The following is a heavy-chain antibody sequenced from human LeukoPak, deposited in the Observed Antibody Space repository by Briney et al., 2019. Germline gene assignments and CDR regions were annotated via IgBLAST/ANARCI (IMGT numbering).Heavy chain of an antibody. V-gene: IGHV4-59*01. CDR3: ASTPGYSGYDY. Sequence: PSETLSLTCTVSGGSISSYYWSWIRQPPGKGLEWIGYIYYSGSTNYNPSLKSRVTISVDTSKNQFSLKLSSVTAADTAVYYCASTPGYSGYDYWGQGTLVTVSS. CDR2: IYYSGST. D-gene: IGHD5-12*01. J-gene: IGHJ4*02. CDR1: GGSISSYY.